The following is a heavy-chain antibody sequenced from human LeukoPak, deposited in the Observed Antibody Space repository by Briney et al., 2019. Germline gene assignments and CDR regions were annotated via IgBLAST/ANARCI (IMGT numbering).Heavy chain of an antibody. CDR1: GGSISTYY. V-gene: IGHV4-4*08. CDR2: MQSSGIS. D-gene: IGHD1/OR15-1a*01. J-gene: IGHJ4*02. Sequence: SETLSLTCSASGGSISTYYWNWIRKPPGKGLEWIGYMQSSGISNYSPSLKSGVTIFVDTSKNQFVLNLSSVTATDTAVYYCARNKQHSKGRYFDHWGQGMLVTVSS. CDR3: ARNKQHSKGRYFDH.